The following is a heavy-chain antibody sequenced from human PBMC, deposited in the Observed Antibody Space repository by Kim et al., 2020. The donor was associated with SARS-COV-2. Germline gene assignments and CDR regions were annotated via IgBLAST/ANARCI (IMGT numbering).Heavy chain of an antibody. CDR1: GFTFSNYW. D-gene: IGHD2-2*02. V-gene: IGHV3-7*01. CDR3: ARDWQYTCDI. Sequence: GGSLRLSCAASGFTFSNYWMAWVRQSPGKGLEWVANIKHDGTEKNYVGSVKGRFTISRDNAKNSLYLQMNNLRVEDTAVYYCARDWQYTCDIWGQGTMVTVSS. CDR2: IKHDGTEK. J-gene: IGHJ3*02.